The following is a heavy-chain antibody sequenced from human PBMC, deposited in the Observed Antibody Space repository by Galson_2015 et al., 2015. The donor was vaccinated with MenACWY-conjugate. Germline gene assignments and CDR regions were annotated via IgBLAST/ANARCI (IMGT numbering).Heavy chain of an antibody. CDR3: TRQSPLNLDY. Sequence: SLRLSCAASGFSFSDSAMHWVRQASGKGLEWVGRIRSKRNNYATTYAASVQGRFTISRDESERTAYLHMNSLKTEDTAIYYCTRQSPLNLDYRGQGVLVTVPS. J-gene: IGHJ4*02. CDR1: GFSFSDSA. CDR2: IRSKRNNYAT. V-gene: IGHV3-73*01.